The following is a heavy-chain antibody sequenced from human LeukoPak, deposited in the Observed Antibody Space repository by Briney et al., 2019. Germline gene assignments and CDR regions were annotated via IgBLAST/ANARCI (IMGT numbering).Heavy chain of an antibody. Sequence: PSETLSLTCAVYGGSFSGYYWRWLRKPPGRGLEWIREINDSGSANCNPSLESRVSISVDTSKNQFSLKLSSVTAADAAVYYCARVIDYDSSGYYLGYWGRGTRVTVSS. CDR2: INDSGSA. V-gene: IGHV4-34*01. CDR1: GGSFSGYY. CDR3: ARVIDYDSSGYYLGY. D-gene: IGHD3-22*01. J-gene: IGHJ4*02.